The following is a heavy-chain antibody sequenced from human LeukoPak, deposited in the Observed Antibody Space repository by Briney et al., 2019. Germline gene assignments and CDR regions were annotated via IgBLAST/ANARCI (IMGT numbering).Heavy chain of an antibody. J-gene: IGHJ3*02. CDR2: INPNSGGT. CDR1: GYTFTGYY. D-gene: IGHD6-19*01. Sequence: ASVKVSCKASGYTFTGYYMHWVRQARGQGLEWMGWINPNSGGTNYAQKFQGRVTMTRDTSISTAYMELSRLRSDDTAVYYCASNGEAVAIDAFDIWGQGTMVTVSS. V-gene: IGHV1-2*02. CDR3: ASNGEAVAIDAFDI.